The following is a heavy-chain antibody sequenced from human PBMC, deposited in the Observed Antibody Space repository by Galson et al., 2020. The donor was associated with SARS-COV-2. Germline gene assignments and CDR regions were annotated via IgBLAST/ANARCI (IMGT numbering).Heavy chain of an antibody. CDR3: AKDYEGYGDYLNYFDY. Sequence: GESLKISCAASGFTFSSYAMSWVRQAPGKGLEWVSAIRGSGGSTYYADSVKGRFTISRDNSKNTLYLQMNSLRAEDTAVYYCAKDYEGYGDYLNYFDYWGQGTLVTVSS. D-gene: IGHD4-17*01. CDR1: GFTFSSYA. J-gene: IGHJ4*02. V-gene: IGHV3-23*01. CDR2: IRGSGGST.